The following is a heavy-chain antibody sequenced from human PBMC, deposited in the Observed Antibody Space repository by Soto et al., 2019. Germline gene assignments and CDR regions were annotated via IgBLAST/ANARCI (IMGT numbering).Heavy chain of an antibody. V-gene: IGHV3-23*01. J-gene: IGHJ4*02. D-gene: IGHD3-10*01. CDR2: ISGSGGST. Sequence: PGGSLRLSCAASGFTFSSYAMSWVRQAPGKGLEWVSAISGSGGSTYYADSVKGRFTISRDNSKNTLYLQMNSLRAEDTAVYYCAKDEVYGSGSYYHYFDYWGQGTLVTVSS. CDR1: GFTFSSYA. CDR3: AKDEVYGSGSYYHYFDY.